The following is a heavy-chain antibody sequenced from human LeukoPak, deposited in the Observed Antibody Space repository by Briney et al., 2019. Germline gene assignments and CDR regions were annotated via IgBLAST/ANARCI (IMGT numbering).Heavy chain of an antibody. D-gene: IGHD2-2*01. Sequence: LAGGSLRLSCAASGFTFSSYSMNWVRQAPGKGLEWVSYISSSSSTIYYADSVKGRFTISRDNAKNSLYLQMNSLRAEDTAVYYCARDVVPAAMDYWGQGTLVTVSS. CDR1: GFTFSSYS. CDR2: ISSSSSTI. J-gene: IGHJ4*02. V-gene: IGHV3-48*04. CDR3: ARDVVPAAMDY.